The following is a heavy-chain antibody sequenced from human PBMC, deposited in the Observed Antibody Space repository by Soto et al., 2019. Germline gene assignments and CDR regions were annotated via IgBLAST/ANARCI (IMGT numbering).Heavy chain of an antibody. CDR3: ARDTSVTAIGRADH. D-gene: IGHD5-18*01. V-gene: IGHV3-9*01. CDR1: GFTFDDYA. CDR2: INWNSAFI. J-gene: IGHJ4*02. Sequence: PGGSLRLSCVVSGFTFDDYAMHLVRQAPGGGLEWVSCINWNSAFIGYADSVKGRFTISRDNAKNALYLQMTSLRSEDTALYYCARDTSVTAIGRADHCGQGTLVTVSS.